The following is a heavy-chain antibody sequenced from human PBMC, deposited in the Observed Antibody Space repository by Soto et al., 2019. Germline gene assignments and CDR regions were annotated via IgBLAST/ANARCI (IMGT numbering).Heavy chain of an antibody. J-gene: IGHJ4*02. Sequence: GSLRLSCAGSGFTFRNHWKHWVCQAPGKGLVWVSRISVDGTNTFYADSVGGRFTISRDNAKNTLYLEMSSLRAEDTVVYYCVDGMIGWTYWAQGALVTV. V-gene: IGHV3-74*01. CDR1: GFTFRNHW. CDR3: VDGMIGWTY. D-gene: IGHD6-19*01. CDR2: ISVDGTNT.